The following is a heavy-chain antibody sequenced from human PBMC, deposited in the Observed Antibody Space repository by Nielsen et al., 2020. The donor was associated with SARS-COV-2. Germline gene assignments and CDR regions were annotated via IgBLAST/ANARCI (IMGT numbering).Heavy chain of an antibody. D-gene: IGHD1-14*01. CDR1: GYSFTSYW. Sequence: GESLKISCQGSGYSFTSYWISWVRQMPGKGLEWMGRIDPSDSYTNYSPSFQGHVTISADKSISTAYLQWSSLKASDTAMYYCARQYGNPYYYGMDVWGQGTTVTVSS. J-gene: IGHJ6*02. V-gene: IGHV5-10-1*01. CDR3: ARQYGNPYYYGMDV. CDR2: IDPSDSYT.